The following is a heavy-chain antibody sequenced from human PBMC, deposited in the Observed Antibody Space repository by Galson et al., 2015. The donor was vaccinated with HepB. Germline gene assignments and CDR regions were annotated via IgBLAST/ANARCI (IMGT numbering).Heavy chain of an antibody. V-gene: IGHV1-3*01. CDR1: GYTFTSYA. CDR3: ARDMIVAPSGFDY. CDR2: INAANGNT. D-gene: IGHD3-22*01. Sequence: SVKVSCKASGYTFTSYAMHWVRQAPGQRLEWMGWINAANGNTKYSQKFQGRVTITRDTSASTAYMEVGSLRYEDTAAYYCARDMIVAPSGFDYWGQGTLVTVSS. J-gene: IGHJ4*02.